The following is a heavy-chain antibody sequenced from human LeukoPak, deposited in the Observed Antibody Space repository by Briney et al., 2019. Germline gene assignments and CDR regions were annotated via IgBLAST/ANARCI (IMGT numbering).Heavy chain of an antibody. Sequence: SQTLSLTCPISGDSVSNNSVAWDWIRQSPSRGLEWLGRTYYRSMWYHDYAASVISRITTTPDTSKNQFSLHLNSVTPEDTAVYYCARGVSNSFDLWGQGTLVTVSS. CDR1: GDSVSNNSVA. D-gene: IGHD4-11*01. V-gene: IGHV6-1*01. CDR3: ARGVSNSFDL. J-gene: IGHJ4*02. CDR2: TYYRSMWYH.